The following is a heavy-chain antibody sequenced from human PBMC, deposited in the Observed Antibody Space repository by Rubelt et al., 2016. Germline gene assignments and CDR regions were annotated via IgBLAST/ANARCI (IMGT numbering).Heavy chain of an antibody. CDR2: INYSGRT. D-gene: IGHD2-15*01. Sequence: QVQLQQWGAGLLKPSETLSLPCAVYGGSFSGYYWSWIRQPPGKGLEWIGEINYSGRTNHNPSLKNQVTLSVDTSKNQFSLRRNSVTAADTAVYYWSRSGGQSSGFFDFDYWGQGFLVTVSS. V-gene: IGHV4-34*01. J-gene: IGHJ4*02. CDR3: SRSGGQSSGFFDFDY. CDR1: GGSFSGYY.